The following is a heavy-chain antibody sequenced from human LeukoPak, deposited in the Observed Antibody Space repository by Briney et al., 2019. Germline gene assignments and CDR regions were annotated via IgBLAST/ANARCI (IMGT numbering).Heavy chain of an antibody. V-gene: IGHV3-33*01. CDR3: ARDLSSSSGRYYYYGMDV. Sequence: GRSLRFSCAASGFTFSSYGMHWVRQAPGKGLEWVAVIWHDGSNKYYADSVKGRFTISRDNSKNTLYLQMNSLRAEDTAVYYCARDLSSSSGRYYYYGMDVWGQGTTVTVSS. CDR2: IWHDGSNK. J-gene: IGHJ6*02. CDR1: GFTFSSYG. D-gene: IGHD2-2*01.